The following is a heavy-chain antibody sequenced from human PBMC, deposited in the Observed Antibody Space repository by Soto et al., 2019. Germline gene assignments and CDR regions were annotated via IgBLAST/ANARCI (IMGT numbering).Heavy chain of an antibody. CDR1: GGSISTYW. Sequence: SETLSLTCTVSGGSISTYWWSWIRQPPRKGLEWIGYIYYSGSTNYNPSLKSRVTISVDTSKNQFSLKLSSVTTADTAVYYCARALSDSNYGWLDPWGQGTLVTVSS. D-gene: IGHD4-4*01. CDR2: IYYSGST. CDR3: ARALSDSNYGWLDP. J-gene: IGHJ5*02. V-gene: IGHV4-59*08.